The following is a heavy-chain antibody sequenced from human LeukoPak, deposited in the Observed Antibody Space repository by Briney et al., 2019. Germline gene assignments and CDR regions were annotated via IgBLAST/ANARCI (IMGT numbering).Heavy chain of an antibody. Sequence: SETLSLTCAVYGGSFSGYYWSWIRQPPGKGLEWIGEINHSGSTNYNPSLKSRVTISVDTSKNQFSLKQSSVTAADTAVYYCARGTSIAARRPYYYYYMDVWDKGTTVTVSS. V-gene: IGHV4-34*01. CDR3: ARGTSIAARRPYYYYYMDV. CDR1: GGSFSGYY. CDR2: INHSGST. D-gene: IGHD6-6*01. J-gene: IGHJ6*03.